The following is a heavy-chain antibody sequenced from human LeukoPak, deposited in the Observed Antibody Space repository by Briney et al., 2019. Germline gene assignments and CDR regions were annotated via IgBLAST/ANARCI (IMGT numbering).Heavy chain of an antibody. CDR3: AREAVMPVAPVKIGTSDRPLYEYYGLDV. J-gene: IGHJ6*02. V-gene: IGHV3-23*01. CDR1: GFTFSSYA. Sequence: GGSLRLSCAASGFTFSSYAMSWVRQAPGKGLEWVSAISGSGGSTYYADSVEGRFTISRDNSKNTLYLQMNSLRAEDTAVYYCAREAVMPVAPVKIGTSDRPLYEYYGLDVWGQGTTVTVS. D-gene: IGHD1/OR15-1a*01. CDR2: ISGSGGST.